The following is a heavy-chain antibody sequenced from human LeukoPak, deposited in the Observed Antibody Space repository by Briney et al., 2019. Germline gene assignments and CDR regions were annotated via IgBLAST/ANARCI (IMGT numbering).Heavy chain of an antibody. J-gene: IGHJ5*02. CDR1: GGSFSGYY. Sequence: PSETLSLTCAVYGGSFSGYYWSWIRQPPGKGLEWIGEINHSGSTNYNPSLKSRVTISVDTSKNQFSLKLSSVTAADTAVYYCARGDGSGSYGTWFDPWGQGTLVTVSS. CDR3: ARGDGSGSYGTWFDP. D-gene: IGHD3-10*01. V-gene: IGHV4-34*01. CDR2: INHSGST.